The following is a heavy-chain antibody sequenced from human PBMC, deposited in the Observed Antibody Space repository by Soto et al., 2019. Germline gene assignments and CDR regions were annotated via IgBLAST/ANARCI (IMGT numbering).Heavy chain of an antibody. Sequence: QVQLVQSGAEVKKPGSSVKISCKASGGPFSDYSINWVRQAPGQGLEWMGGIIPIFATPNYAQKVQDRVTITADKSTRTAYLKPSNLRSEDTAIYFCARGPDYGTNSGLGLVDYWGPGTLVTVTS. CDR3: ARGPDYGTNSGLGLVDY. CDR2: IIPIFATP. J-gene: IGHJ4*02. V-gene: IGHV1-69*06. CDR1: GGPFSDYS. D-gene: IGHD4-17*01.